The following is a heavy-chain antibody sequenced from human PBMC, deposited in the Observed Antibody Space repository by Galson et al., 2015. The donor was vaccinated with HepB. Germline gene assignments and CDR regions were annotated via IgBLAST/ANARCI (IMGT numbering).Heavy chain of an antibody. CDR1: GFTFSSYS. CDR3: ARGIVVVPAAICPWFDP. D-gene: IGHD2-2*01. V-gene: IGHV3-48*01. J-gene: IGHJ5*02. Sequence: SLRLSCAASGFTFSSYSMNWVRQAPGKGLEWVSYISSSSSTIYYADSVKGRFTISRDNAKNSLYLQMNSLRAEDTAVYYCARGIVVVPAAICPWFDPWGQGTLVTVSS. CDR2: ISSSSSTI.